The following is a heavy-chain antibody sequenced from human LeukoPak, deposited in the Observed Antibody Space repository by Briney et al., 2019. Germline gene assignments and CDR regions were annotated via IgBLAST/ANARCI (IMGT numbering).Heavy chain of an antibody. D-gene: IGHD1-26*01. CDR1: GFTFSNAW. CDR3: TTVVVGASLYYFDY. V-gene: IGHV3-15*01. CDR2: IKSKTDGGTT. Sequence: GGSLRLSCAASGFTFSNAWMSWVRQAPGKGLEWVGRIKSKTDGGTTDYAAPVKGRFTISRDDSKNTLYLQMNSLKTEDTAVYYCTTVVVGASLYYFDYWGQGTLVTVSS. J-gene: IGHJ4*02.